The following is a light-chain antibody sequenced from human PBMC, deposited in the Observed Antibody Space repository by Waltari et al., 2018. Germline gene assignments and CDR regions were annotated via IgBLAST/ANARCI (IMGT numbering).Light chain of an antibody. V-gene: IGLV1-44*01. CDR2: TNN. Sequence: QSVLTQPPSASGTPGQRVTISCFGSSSNIGSNTVNWFQQLPGPAPKLLIYTNNQRPSGVPDRFSGSKSGTSASLAISGLQSDDEADYYCAAWDDSLNGHVVFGGGTKLTVL. CDR1: SSNIGSNT. CDR3: AAWDDSLNGHVV. J-gene: IGLJ2*01.